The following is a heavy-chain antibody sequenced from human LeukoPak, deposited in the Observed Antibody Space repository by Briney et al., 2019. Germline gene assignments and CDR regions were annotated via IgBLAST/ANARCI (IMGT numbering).Heavy chain of an antibody. Sequence: PSETLSLTCTVSGYSISSGCYWGWIRQPPGKGLEWIGSIYRSGTTYYNPSLKSRVTISVDTSKNQFSLKLSSVTAADTAVYYCARLYEGYCSGGSCYWFDPWGQGILVTVSS. V-gene: IGHV4-38-2*02. CDR2: IYRSGTT. J-gene: IGHJ5*02. CDR1: GYSISSGCY. D-gene: IGHD2-15*01. CDR3: ARLYEGYCSGGSCYWFDP.